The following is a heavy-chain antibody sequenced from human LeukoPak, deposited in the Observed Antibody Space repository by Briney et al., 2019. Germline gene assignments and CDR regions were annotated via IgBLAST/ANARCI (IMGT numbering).Heavy chain of an antibody. CDR3: AKDSWELLAFDY. CDR1: GFTFSSYA. CDR2: ISGSGGST. Sequence: GGSLRLSCAASGFTFSSYAMRWVRQAPGKGLEWVSAISGSGGSTYYADSVKGRFTISRDNSKNTLYLQMNSLRAEDTAVYYCAKDSWELLAFDYWGQGTLVTVSS. D-gene: IGHD1-26*01. J-gene: IGHJ4*02. V-gene: IGHV3-23*01.